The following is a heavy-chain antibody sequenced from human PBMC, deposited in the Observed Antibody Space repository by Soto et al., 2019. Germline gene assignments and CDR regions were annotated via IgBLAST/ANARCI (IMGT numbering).Heavy chain of an antibody. CDR3: ARALVTDYNSRDYHYYFAMDV. Sequence: HLQESGPGLVKPSQTLSLTCVVSGGPVSGDDLYWSWIRHLPGKGLEWIANVYHTGTTYYNPSLKSRVSMSVDTSQNQFSLILASVTAAYSAVYYCARALVTDYNSRDYHYYFAMDVW. CDR1: GGPVSGDDLY. CDR2: VYHTGTT. J-gene: IGHJ6*01. D-gene: IGHD3-22*01. V-gene: IGHV4-31*02.